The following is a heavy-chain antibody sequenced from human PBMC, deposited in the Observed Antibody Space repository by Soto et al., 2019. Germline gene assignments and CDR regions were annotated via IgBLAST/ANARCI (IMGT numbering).Heavy chain of an antibody. Sequence: QVQLQQSGPGLVKPSQTLSLTCAISGDSVSSNSAAWNWIRQSPSRGLEWLGRTYFRAKWHTEYALSVRGRITVSPDTSKNQFSLQLNSVTPEDTAFYYCGRDTRGSIGEDWGQGALVTVSS. J-gene: IGHJ4*02. CDR2: TYFRAKWHT. D-gene: IGHD3-10*01. CDR3: GRDTRGSIGED. CDR1: GDSVSSNSAA. V-gene: IGHV6-1*01.